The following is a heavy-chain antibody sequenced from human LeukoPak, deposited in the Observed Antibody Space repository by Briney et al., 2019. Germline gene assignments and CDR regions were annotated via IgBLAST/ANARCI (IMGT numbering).Heavy chain of an antibody. CDR2: IRSDGDST. CDR3: AKFIRPLVVNYFDY. V-gene: IGHV3-64*01. J-gene: IGHJ4*02. CDR1: AFTFSSYW. Sequence: PGGSLRLSCAASAFTFSSYWMSWVRQAPGKGLEYVSGIRSDGDSTFYANSVKGRFTISRDNSKNTLFLQMSSLRAEDTAVYYCAKFIRPLVVNYFDYWGQGTLVTVSS. D-gene: IGHD2-2*01.